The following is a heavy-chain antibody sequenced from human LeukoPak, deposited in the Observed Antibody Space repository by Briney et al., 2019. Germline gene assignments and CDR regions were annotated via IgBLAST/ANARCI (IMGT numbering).Heavy chain of an antibody. Sequence: GESLKISCQVSGYNFASNWIGWVRQMPGKGLEWMVFVFPGDSDTRYSPSFEGHVTISADRSISTAYLQWSSLRASDTAFYYCARLSIVSTRGKGVGYFDPWGQGTLVTVSS. CDR3: ARLSIVSTRGKGVGYFDP. D-gene: IGHD5/OR15-5a*01. V-gene: IGHV5-51*01. CDR1: GYNFASNW. J-gene: IGHJ5*02. CDR2: VFPGDSDT.